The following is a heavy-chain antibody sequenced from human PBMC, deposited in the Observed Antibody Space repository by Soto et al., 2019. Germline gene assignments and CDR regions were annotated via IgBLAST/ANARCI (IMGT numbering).Heavy chain of an antibody. CDR3: ARVGLAAAGTDY. CDR2: ISSSSSYI. Sequence: GGSLRLSCAASGFTFSSYSMNWVRQAPGKGLEWVSSISSSSSYIYYADSVKGRFTISRDNAKNSLYLQMNSLRAEDTAVYYCARVGLAAAGTDYWGQGTLVTVSS. CDR1: GFTFSSYS. J-gene: IGHJ4*02. V-gene: IGHV3-21*01. D-gene: IGHD6-13*01.